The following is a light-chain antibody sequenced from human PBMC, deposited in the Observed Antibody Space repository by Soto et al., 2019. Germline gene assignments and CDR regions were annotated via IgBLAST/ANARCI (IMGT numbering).Light chain of an antibody. J-gene: IGKJ3*01. Sequence: DIKMTQSPSSLSASVGDRVTITCQASQDIINNLNWYQQNPGKAPNLLIYAASNLETGVPSRFSGSGSGTDFTFTISSLQPEDIATYDCQQYDNLPPTFGPGTKVDIK. CDR1: QDIINN. V-gene: IGKV1-33*01. CDR3: QQYDNLPPT. CDR2: AAS.